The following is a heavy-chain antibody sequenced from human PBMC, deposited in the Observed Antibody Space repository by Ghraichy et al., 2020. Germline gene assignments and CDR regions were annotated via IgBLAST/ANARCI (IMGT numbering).Heavy chain of an antibody. V-gene: IGHV1-3*01. Sequence: KFQGRVTITRDTSASTAYMELSSLRSEDTAMYYCARGIVILPGYYQFDYWGQGTLLTVSS. J-gene: IGHJ4*02. D-gene: IGHD3-9*01. CDR3: ARGIVILPGYYQFDY.